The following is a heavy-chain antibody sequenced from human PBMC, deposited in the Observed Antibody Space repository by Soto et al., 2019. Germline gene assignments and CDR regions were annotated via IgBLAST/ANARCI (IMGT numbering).Heavy chain of an antibody. Sequence: ESGGGVVQPGRSLRLSCAASGFTFSSYAMHWVRQAPGKGMAWVAVISYDGSNKYYADSVKGRFTISRDNSKNTLYLQMNSLRAEDTAVYYCARDPRVLWFGDPKGWFDPWGQGSLVIVSS. CDR1: GFTFSSYA. CDR2: ISYDGSNK. V-gene: IGHV3-30-3*01. J-gene: IGHJ5*02. D-gene: IGHD3-10*01. CDR3: ARDPRVLWFGDPKGWFDP.